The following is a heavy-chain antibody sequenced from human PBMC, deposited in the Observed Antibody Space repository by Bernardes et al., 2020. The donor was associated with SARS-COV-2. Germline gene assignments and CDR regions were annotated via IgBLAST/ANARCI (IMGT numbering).Heavy chain of an antibody. CDR3: AHRRRSLVVVPAAGVMATNWFDP. Sequence: SGPTLVKPTQTLTLTCTFSGFSLSTSGVGVGWIRQPPGKALEWLALIYWDDDKRYSPSLKSRLTITKDTSKNQVVLTMTNMDPVDTATYYCAHRRRSLVVVPAAGVMATNWFDPWGQGTLVTVSS. J-gene: IGHJ5*02. V-gene: IGHV2-5*02. CDR2: IYWDDDK. D-gene: IGHD2-2*01. CDR1: GFSLSTSGVG.